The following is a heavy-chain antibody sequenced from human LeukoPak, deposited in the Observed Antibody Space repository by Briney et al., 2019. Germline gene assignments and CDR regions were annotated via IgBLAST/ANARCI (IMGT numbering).Heavy chain of an antibody. CDR1: GGAFISYA. Sequence: GASVKVSCKASGGAFISYATTWVRQAPGQGLEWMGWISAYNGNTNYAQKLQGRVTMTTDTSTSTAYMELRSLRSDDTAVYYCARDHSRYDSSGYIGYWGQGTLVTVSS. J-gene: IGHJ4*02. V-gene: IGHV1-18*01. CDR2: ISAYNGNT. D-gene: IGHD3-22*01. CDR3: ARDHSRYDSSGYIGY.